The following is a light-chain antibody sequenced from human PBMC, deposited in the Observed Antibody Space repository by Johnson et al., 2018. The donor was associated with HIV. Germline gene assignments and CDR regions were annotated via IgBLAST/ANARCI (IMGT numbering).Light chain of an antibody. CDR2: ENN. V-gene: IGLV1-51*02. CDR1: NSNIGNNY. CDR3: GTWDNSLSTGAV. J-gene: IGLJ1*01. Sequence: QSVLTQPPSVSAAPGQKFTISCSGSNSNIGNNYVSWYQQLPGTAPKLLIYENNKRPSGIPDRFSGSKSGTSATLGIAGLQTGDEADYYCGTWDNSLSTGAVFGTGTKVTVL.